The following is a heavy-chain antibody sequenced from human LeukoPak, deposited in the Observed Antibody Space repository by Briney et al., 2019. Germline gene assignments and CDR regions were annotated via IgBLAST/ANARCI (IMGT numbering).Heavy chain of an antibody. V-gene: IGHV1-8*01. D-gene: IGHD6-13*01. Sequence: ASVKVSCKASGYTFTSYDINWVRQATGQGLEWMGWMNPNSGNTGYAQKFQGRVTMTRNTSISTAYMELSSLRSEDTAVYYCARGNVPYSSSWYPSGWFDPWGQGTLVTVSS. CDR3: ARGNVPYSSSWYPSGWFDP. CDR2: MNPNSGNT. CDR1: GYTFTSYD. J-gene: IGHJ5*02.